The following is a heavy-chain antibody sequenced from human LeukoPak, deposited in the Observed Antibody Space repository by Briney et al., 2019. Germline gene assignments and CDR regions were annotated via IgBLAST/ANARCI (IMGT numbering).Heavy chain of an antibody. Sequence: SETLSLTCAVYGGSFSGYYWSWIRQPPGKGLEWIGEINHSGSTNYNPSLKSRVTISVDTSKNQFSLKLNSVTAADTAVYYCARERAVTTYYYFDYWGQGTLVTVSS. D-gene: IGHD4-17*01. CDR2: INHSGST. CDR3: ARERAVTTYYYFDY. V-gene: IGHV4-34*01. J-gene: IGHJ4*02. CDR1: GGSFSGYY.